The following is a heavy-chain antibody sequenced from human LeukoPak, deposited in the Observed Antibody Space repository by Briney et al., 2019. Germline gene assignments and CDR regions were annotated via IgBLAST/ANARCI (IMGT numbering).Heavy chain of an antibody. CDR1: GFTFDDYA. CDR3: AKDTDGVERYCSSTSCYEGS. V-gene: IGHV3-9*01. CDR2: ISWNSGSI. J-gene: IGHJ5*02. Sequence: GGSLRLSCAASGFTFDDYAMHWVRQAPGKGLEWVSGISWNSGSIGYADSVKGRFTISRDNAKNSLYLQMNSLRAEDTALYYCAKDTDGVERYCSSTSCYEGSWGQGTLVTVSS. D-gene: IGHD2-2*01.